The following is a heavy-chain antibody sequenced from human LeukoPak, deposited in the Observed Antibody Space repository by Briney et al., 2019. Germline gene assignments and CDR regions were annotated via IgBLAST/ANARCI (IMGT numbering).Heavy chain of an antibody. CDR2: INQDGSEE. Sequence: GGSLRLSCAASGFTFSNYWMTWVRQAPGKGLEWVAHINQDGSEEHYMDSAKARFTISRDNAKNSLSLQMNSLRAEDTAVYYCVRDGGVSGYDLPDYWGQGTLVTVSS. V-gene: IGHV3-7*01. J-gene: IGHJ4*02. CDR3: VRDGGVSGYDLPDY. D-gene: IGHD5-12*01. CDR1: GFTFSNYW.